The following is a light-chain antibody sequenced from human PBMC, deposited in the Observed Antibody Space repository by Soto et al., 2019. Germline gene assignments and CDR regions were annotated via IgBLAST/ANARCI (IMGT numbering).Light chain of an antibody. J-gene: IGKJ4*01. CDR1: QGISSY. CDR3: QQLNSYPLS. CDR2: AAS. Sequence: IQLTQSPSSLSASVGDRVTITCRASQGISSYLAWYQQKPGKAPKLLIYAASTLQSGVPSMFSGSGSRTDFTLTINSLQPEDFATYDCQQLNSYPLSFGGGTKVVIK. V-gene: IGKV1-9*01.